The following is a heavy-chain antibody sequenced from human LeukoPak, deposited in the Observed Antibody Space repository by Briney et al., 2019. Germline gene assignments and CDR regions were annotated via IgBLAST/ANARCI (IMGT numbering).Heavy chain of an antibody. CDR1: GYSFTSYG. CDR2: IGGYTGHT. J-gene: IGHJ6*03. D-gene: IGHD5-18*01. CDR3: ARVMVTSYYYYVDV. V-gene: IGHV1-18*01. Sequence: EASVKVSCKTSGYSFTSYGVTWVRQAPGQGLEWMGWIGGYTGHTNYVQKFQGRVTMTTDTSTSTAYMELRSLTSDDTAVYYCARVMVTSYYYYVDVWGKGTTVTVSS.